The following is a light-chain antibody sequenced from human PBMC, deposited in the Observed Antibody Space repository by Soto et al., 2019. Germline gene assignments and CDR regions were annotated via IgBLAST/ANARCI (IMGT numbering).Light chain of an antibody. CDR3: QSYDSSLSGWM. V-gene: IGLV1-40*01. CDR2: GNN. Sequence: QSVLTQPPSVSGAPGQRVTISCTGSSSNIGAGYAVHWYQQLPGTAPKLLIYGNNKRPSGVPDRFSGSKSGTSASLAITGLQAEDEADYYCQSYDSSLSGWMFGGGTKVTVL. J-gene: IGLJ3*02. CDR1: SSNIGAGYA.